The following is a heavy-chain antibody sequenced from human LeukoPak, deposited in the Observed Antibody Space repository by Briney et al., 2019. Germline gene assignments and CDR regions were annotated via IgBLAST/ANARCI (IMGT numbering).Heavy chain of an antibody. CDR1: GGSISSSGYY. Sequence: PSETLSLTCNVSGGSISSSGYYWHWIRQHPEKGLEWIGYIYYSGTTYYNPPLKSRVTISADTSKNQFSLRLSSVTAADTAVYYCARGDIGGPPGYWGQGTLVTVSS. J-gene: IGHJ4*02. V-gene: IGHV4-31*03. D-gene: IGHD4-23*01. CDR2: IYYSGTT. CDR3: ARGDIGGPPGY.